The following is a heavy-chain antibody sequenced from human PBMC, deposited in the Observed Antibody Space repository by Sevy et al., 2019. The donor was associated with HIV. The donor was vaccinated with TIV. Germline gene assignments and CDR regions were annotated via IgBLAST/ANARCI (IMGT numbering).Heavy chain of an antibody. V-gene: IGHV3-73*01. CDR1: GFTFSDSA. J-gene: IGHJ6*03. D-gene: IGHD5-12*01. Sequence: GGSLRLSCAASGFTFSDSAMHWVRQASGKGLEWVGRIRSKANSYATAYAASVKGRFTISRDDSKNTAYLQMNSLKTEDTAVYYCTRRGFDGYDHWGYYYYYMDVWGKGTTVTVSS. CDR2: IRSKANSYAT. CDR3: TRRGFDGYDHWGYYYYYMDV.